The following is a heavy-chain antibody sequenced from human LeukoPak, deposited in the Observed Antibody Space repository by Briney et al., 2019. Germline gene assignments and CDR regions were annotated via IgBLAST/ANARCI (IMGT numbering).Heavy chain of an antibody. CDR1: GGSISSFF. CDR3: ARLAPGNYDILTGDPKVVFDY. CDR2: VHSSGST. Sequence: SETLSLTCTVSGGSISSFFWSWIRQPPGKGLEWIGYVHSSGSTKYNPSLKSRFIISVDMSKNQFSLKLRSVSVADTAVYYCARLAPGNYDILTGDPKVVFDYWGQGALVTASS. D-gene: IGHD3-9*01. V-gene: IGHV4-59*01. J-gene: IGHJ4*02.